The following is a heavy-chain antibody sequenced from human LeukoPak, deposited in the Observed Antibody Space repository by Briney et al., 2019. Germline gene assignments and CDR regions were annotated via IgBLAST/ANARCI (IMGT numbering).Heavy chain of an antibody. V-gene: IGHV4-30-2*01. CDR2: IYHSGST. D-gene: IGHD2-2*01. J-gene: IGHJ4*02. CDR3: ARDCSSTSCYGAIDY. CDR1: GGSISSGGYY. Sequence: TSQTLSLTCTVSGGSISSGGYYWSWIRQPPGKGLEWIGYIYHSGSTYYNPSLKSRVTISVDRSKNQFSLKLRSVTVADTAVYYCARDCSSTSCYGAIDYWGQGTLVTVSS.